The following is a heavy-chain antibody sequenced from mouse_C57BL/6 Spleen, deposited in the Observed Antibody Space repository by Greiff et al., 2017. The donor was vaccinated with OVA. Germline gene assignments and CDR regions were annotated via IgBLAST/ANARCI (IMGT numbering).Heavy chain of an antibody. CDR2: IYPSDSET. CDR3: ARSVYYGSSDYYAMDY. CDR1: GYTFTSYW. J-gene: IGHJ4*01. V-gene: IGHV1-61*01. D-gene: IGHD1-1*01. Sequence: QVQLQQPGAELVRPGSSVKLSCKASGYTFTSYWMDWVKQRPGQGLEWIGNIYPSDSETHYNQKFKDKATLTVDKSSSTAYMQLSSLTSEDSAVYYCARSVYYGSSDYYAMDYWGQGTSVTVSS.